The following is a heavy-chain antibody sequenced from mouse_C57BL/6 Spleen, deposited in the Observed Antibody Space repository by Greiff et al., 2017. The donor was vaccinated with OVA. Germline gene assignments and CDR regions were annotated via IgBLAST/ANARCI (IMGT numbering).Heavy chain of an antibody. CDR1: GYTFTSYW. J-gene: IGHJ4*01. V-gene: IGHV1-69*01. D-gene: IGHD2-5*01. CDR2: IDPSDSYT. CDR3: ARNSNYESAMDY. Sequence: QVQLQQPGAELVMPGASVKLSCKASGYTFTSYWMHWVKQRPGQGLEWIGEIDPSDSYTNYNQKFKGKSTLTVDKSSSTAYMQLSSLTSEDSAVYYCARNSNYESAMDYWGQGTSVTVSS.